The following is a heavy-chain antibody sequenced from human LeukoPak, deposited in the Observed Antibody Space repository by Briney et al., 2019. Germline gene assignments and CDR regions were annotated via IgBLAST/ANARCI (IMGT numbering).Heavy chain of an antibody. D-gene: IGHD6-6*01. CDR3: ARGEALGSIAARPFDY. CDR1: GFTFSSYS. J-gene: IGHJ4*02. Sequence: GGSLRLSCAASGFTFSSYSMNWVRQAPGKGLDWFSYISSSSSTIHYADSVKGRFTISRDNAKNSLYLQMNSLRAEDTAVYYCARGEALGSIAARPFDYWGQGTLVTVSS. CDR2: ISSSSSTI. V-gene: IGHV3-48*04.